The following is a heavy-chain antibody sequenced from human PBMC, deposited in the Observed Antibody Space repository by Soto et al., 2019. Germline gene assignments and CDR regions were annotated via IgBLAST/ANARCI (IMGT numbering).Heavy chain of an antibody. V-gene: IGHV1-46*01. CDR1: GYTFTNFY. Sequence: ASVKVACKASGYTFTNFYIHWVRQATGQGLEWVGMINPNGGSTTYAQKFLGRVAMARVTSTSTVYMELSSLRSEDTAVYYCARADYYHISGYHLDFWGQGTLVTVSS. CDR2: INPNGGST. CDR3: ARADYYHISGYHLDF. J-gene: IGHJ4*02. D-gene: IGHD3-22*01.